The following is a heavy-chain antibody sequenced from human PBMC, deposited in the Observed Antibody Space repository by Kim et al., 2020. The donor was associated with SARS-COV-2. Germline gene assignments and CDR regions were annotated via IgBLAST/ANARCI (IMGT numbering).Heavy chain of an antibody. D-gene: IGHD5-18*01. J-gene: IGHJ4*02. CDR3: AKGTPDTAMVPAIYFNY. V-gene: IGHV3-23*01. Sequence: GGSLRLSCAASGFTFSSYAMSWVRLAPGKGLEWVAAISGSGGSTYYADSVKGRFTISRDNSKNTLYLQMNSLRAEDTAVYYCAKGTPDTAMVPAIYFNYWGQGTLVTVSS. CDR2: ISGSGGST. CDR1: GFTFSSYA.